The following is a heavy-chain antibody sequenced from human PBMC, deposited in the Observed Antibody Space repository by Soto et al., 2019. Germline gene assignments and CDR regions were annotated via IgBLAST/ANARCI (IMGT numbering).Heavy chain of an antibody. Sequence: QVQLVQSGAEVKKPGASVKVSCKASGYTFTSYGISWVRQAPGQGLEWMGWINAYNGNTNYAQKLQGRVTMTTDTSTSPAYMELRSLRSADRAVYYCARDVGYGLIDYWGQGTLVTVSS. V-gene: IGHV1-18*01. D-gene: IGHD5-18*01. CDR1: GYTFTSYG. J-gene: IGHJ4*02. CDR3: ARDVGYGLIDY. CDR2: INAYNGNT.